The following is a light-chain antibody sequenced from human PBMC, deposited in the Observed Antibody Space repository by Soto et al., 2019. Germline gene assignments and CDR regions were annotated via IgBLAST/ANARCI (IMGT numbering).Light chain of an antibody. Sequence: DIQMTQSPSTLSGSVGDRVTITCRASQTISSWLAWYQQKPGKAPKLQIYKASTLRCGGPSRLSGSGSGTEFTLTISSLQPDDFATYYCQQYKSYSEAFGQGTKVALK. V-gene: IGKV1-5*03. J-gene: IGKJ1*01. CDR2: KAS. CDR1: QTISSW. CDR3: QQYKSYSEA.